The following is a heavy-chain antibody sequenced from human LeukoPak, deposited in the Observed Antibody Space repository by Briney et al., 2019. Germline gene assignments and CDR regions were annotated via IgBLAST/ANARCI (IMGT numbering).Heavy chain of an antibody. CDR3: ARDTDGSLDY. CDR1: GFTFSNSW. Sequence: GGSLRLSCAASGFTFSNSWMAWVRQAPGRGLEWVANIKQDGSTKHYAESLKGRFTISRDNPKSSVYVQMNSLRADDTAVYYCARDTDGSLDYWGQGILVTVAS. CDR2: IKQDGSTK. D-gene: IGHD1-26*01. J-gene: IGHJ4*02. V-gene: IGHV3-7*01.